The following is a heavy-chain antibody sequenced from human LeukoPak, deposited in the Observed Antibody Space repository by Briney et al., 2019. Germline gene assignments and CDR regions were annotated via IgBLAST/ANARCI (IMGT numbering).Heavy chain of an antibody. CDR2: IGAGGGST. V-gene: IGHV3-23*01. Sequence: GGSLRLSCAASGFTFNNYAMIWVRQAPGKGLEWVSTIGAGGGSTYNADSVKGRFIISRDNSQNTLFLQMNSLRAEDTAVYYCAKDLMGPGRGTSLIDYWGQGTRVTVSS. CDR3: AKDLMGPGRGTSLIDY. D-gene: IGHD1-26*01. J-gene: IGHJ4*02. CDR1: GFTFNNYA.